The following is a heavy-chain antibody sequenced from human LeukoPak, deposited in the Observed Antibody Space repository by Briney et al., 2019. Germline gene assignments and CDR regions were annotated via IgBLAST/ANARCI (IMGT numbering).Heavy chain of an antibody. CDR1: GFTFSSYW. CDR3: ARDGDAPMTDFDY. CDR2: IKTDGSIT. V-gene: IGHV3-74*01. D-gene: IGHD2-21*02. Sequence: AGGSLRLSCAASGFTFSSYWMCWVRQDPGKGLAWVSCIKTDGSITAYAGSVQGRFTISRDNAKNTLYLQMNSLRADDTAVYYCARDGDAPMTDFDYWGQGTLVTVFS. J-gene: IGHJ4*02.